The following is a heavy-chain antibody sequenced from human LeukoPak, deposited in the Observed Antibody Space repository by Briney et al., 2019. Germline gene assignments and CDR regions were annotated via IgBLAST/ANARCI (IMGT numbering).Heavy chain of an antibody. CDR2: IYYSGST. D-gene: IGHD1-20*01. CDR1: GGSVNSGSYY. J-gene: IGHJ4*02. Sequence: PSETLSLTCTVSGGSVNSGSYYWNWIRQPPGKGLGWIGYIYYSGSTNYNPSLKSRVTISVDTSKNQFSLKLNSVTAADTAVYYCAAGITGRTIDYWGQGTLVTVSS. CDR3: AAGITGRTIDY. V-gene: IGHV4-61*01.